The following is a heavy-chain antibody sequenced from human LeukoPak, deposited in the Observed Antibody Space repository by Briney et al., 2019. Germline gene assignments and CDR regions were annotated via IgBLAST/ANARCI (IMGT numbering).Heavy chain of an antibody. CDR1: GYSITELS. CDR2: FDPGSGEI. D-gene: IGHD3-9*01. J-gene: IGHJ4*02. V-gene: IGHV1-24*01. CDR3: ATGTHYDLLPF. Sequence: ASVKVSFKVSGYSITELSTHWVRQAPGKGLEWMGGFDPGSGEIIYEQKFEDRVTMTEDTSTDTAYMELSSLRSEDTALYYCATGTHYDLLPFWGQGTLVTVSS.